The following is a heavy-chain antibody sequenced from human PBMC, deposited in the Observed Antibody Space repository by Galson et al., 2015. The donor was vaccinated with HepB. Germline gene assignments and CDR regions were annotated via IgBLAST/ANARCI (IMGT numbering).Heavy chain of an antibody. J-gene: IGHJ4*02. D-gene: IGHD6-19*01. V-gene: IGHV1-46*03. CDR3: ARSRGAVADPFDY. CDR1: GYTFTSYY. Sequence: SVKASCKASGYTFTSYYMHWVRQAPGQGLEWMGIIIPSGGSTSYAQKFQGRVTMTRDTSTSTVYMDLSSLRSEDTAVYYCARSRGAVADPFDYWGQGTLVTVSS. CDR2: IIPSGGST.